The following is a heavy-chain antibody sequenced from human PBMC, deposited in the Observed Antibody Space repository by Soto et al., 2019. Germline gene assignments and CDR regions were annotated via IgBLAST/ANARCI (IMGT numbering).Heavy chain of an antibody. Sequence: SETLSLTCAVYGGSFSGYYWIWIRQPPGKGLEWIGEINHSGSTNYNPSLKSRVTISVDTSKNQFSPKLSSVTAADTAVYYCARGVGYSNYYYYYMDVWGKGTTVTVSS. J-gene: IGHJ6*03. V-gene: IGHV4-34*01. CDR2: INHSGST. CDR1: GGSFSGYY. CDR3: ARGVGYSNYYYYYMDV. D-gene: IGHD4-4*01.